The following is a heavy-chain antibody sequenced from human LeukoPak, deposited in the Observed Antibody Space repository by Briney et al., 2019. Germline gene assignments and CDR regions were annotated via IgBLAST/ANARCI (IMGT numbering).Heavy chain of an antibody. Sequence: PGGSLRLSCTASGFTFGDYAMSWVRQAPGKGLEWVSYISGSSGYTKYADSVKGRFTISRDNAKNSLNLQVNSLRAEDTAVYYCARGTGTTAYFDYWGQGTLVTVSS. V-gene: IGHV3-11*06. D-gene: IGHD1-1*01. CDR1: GFTFGDYA. CDR2: ISGSSGYT. CDR3: ARGTGTTAYFDY. J-gene: IGHJ4*02.